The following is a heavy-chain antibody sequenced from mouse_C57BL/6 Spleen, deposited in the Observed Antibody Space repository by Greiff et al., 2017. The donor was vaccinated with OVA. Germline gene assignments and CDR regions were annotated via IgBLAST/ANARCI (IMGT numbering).Heavy chain of an antibody. CDR2: IDPSDSYT. D-gene: IGHD1-1*01. V-gene: IGHV1-69*01. Sequence: QVQLKQPGAELVMPGASVKLSCKASGYTFTSYWMHWVKQRPGQGLEWIGEIDPSDSYTNYNQKFKGKSTLTVDKSSSTAYMQLSSLTSEDSAVYYCARNSLITTGWYFDVWGTGTTVTVSS. CDR1: GYTFTSYW. CDR3: ARNSLITTGWYFDV. J-gene: IGHJ1*03.